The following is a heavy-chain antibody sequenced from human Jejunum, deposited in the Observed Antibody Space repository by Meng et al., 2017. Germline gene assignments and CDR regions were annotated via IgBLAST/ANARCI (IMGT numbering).Heavy chain of an antibody. CDR1: GFIFVSYA. Sequence: VRLVKRGAEVKKHRASVPVYWKASGFIFVSYAIYWVRQAPGQGLEWMGWITAGNGNTKYSQKFQGRVTITRDTSASTAYMELSSLRSEDTAVYYCARDMPYSSGSFDYWGQGTLVTVSS. CDR2: ITAGNGNT. D-gene: IGHD3-10*01. J-gene: IGHJ4*02. CDR3: ARDMPYSSGSFDY. V-gene: IGHV1-3*01.